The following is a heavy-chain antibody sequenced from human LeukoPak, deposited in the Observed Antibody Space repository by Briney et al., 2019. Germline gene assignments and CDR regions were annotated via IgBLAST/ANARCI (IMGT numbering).Heavy chain of an antibody. V-gene: IGHV1-2*02. Sequence: ASVKVSRKGSGYAFTGYYMRWVRQAPGQGLGWMGWINPNSGGRIYAQKVQGRVTMTRDTSISTVYMELSRLTSDDTAVYYCARRLAIVGGNTGGGPVDSWGQGTLVTVSS. CDR1: GYAFTGYY. D-gene: IGHD1-26*01. CDR3: ARRLAIVGGNTGGGPVDS. J-gene: IGHJ4*02. CDR2: INPNSGGR.